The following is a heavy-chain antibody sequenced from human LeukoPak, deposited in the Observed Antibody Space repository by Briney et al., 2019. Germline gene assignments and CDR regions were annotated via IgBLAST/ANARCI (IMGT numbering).Heavy chain of an antibody. D-gene: IGHD4-17*01. Sequence: SETLSLTCAVSADSFSSHYWTWIRQPPGKGLEWIGYISYIGSTNYNPSLKSRVTISIDTSKNQFSLKLSSVTAADTAVYYCARDLVTVTKGFDIWGQGTMVSASS. CDR3: ARDLVTVTKGFDI. J-gene: IGHJ3*02. CDR2: ISYIGST. V-gene: IGHV4-59*11. CDR1: ADSFSSHY.